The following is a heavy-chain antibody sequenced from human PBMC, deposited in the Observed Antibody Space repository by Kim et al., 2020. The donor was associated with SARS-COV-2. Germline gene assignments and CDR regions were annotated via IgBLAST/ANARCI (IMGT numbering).Heavy chain of an antibody. CDR2: IYYSGST. CDR3: ARDRVIRGLRYYYYGMDV. V-gene: IGHV4-30-4*01. Sequence: SETLSLTCTVSGGSISSGDYYWSWIRQPPGKGLEWIGYIYYSGSTYYNPSLKSRVTISVDTSKNQFSLKLSSVTAADTAVYYCARDRVIRGLRYYYYGMDVWGQGTTVTVSS. CDR1: GGSISSGDYY. J-gene: IGHJ6*02. D-gene: IGHD2-21*01.